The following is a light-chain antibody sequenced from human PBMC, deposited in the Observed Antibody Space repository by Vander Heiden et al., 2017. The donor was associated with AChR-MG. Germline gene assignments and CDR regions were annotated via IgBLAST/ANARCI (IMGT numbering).Light chain of an antibody. CDR3: SSYTSSSTLNWV. J-gene: IGLJ3*02. Sequence: QSALTQPASVSGSPGQSITLSCTGTSSDVGGYNYVSWYQQHPGKAPKIMIYDVSKRPSGVYNRFSGSKSGNTASLTISGLQAEDEADYYCSSYTSSSTLNWVFGGGTKLTVL. CDR2: DVS. V-gene: IGLV2-14*01. CDR1: SSDVGGYNY.